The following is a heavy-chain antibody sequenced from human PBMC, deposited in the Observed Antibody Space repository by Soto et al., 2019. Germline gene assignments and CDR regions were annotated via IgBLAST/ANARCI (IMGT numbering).Heavy chain of an antibody. V-gene: IGHV3-9*01. J-gene: IGHJ6*02. CDR3: AKVSVAGIYSGMDV. Sequence: EVQLVESGGGLVQPGRSLRLSCAASGFTFDDYAMHWVRQAPGKGLEWVSGISWNSGSIGYADSVKGRFTISRDNAKNSLYLQMNSLRAEDTALYYCAKVSVAGIYSGMDVWGQGTTVTVSS. CDR2: ISWNSGSI. CDR1: GFTFDDYA. D-gene: IGHD6-19*01.